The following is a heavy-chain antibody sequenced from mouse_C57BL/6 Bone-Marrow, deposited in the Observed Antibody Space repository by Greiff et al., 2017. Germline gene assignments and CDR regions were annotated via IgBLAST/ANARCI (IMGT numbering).Heavy chain of an antibody. V-gene: IGHV5-2*01. CDR3: ARQITTVVDWYFDV. J-gene: IGHJ1*03. CDR2: INSDGGST. CDR1: EYEFPSHD. Sequence: DVMLVESGGGLVQPGESLKLSCESNEYEFPSHDMSWVRKTPEKRLELVAAINSDGGSTYYPDTMERRFIISRDNTKKTLYLQMSSLRSEDTALYYCARQITTVVDWYFDVWGTGTTVTVSS. D-gene: IGHD1-1*01.